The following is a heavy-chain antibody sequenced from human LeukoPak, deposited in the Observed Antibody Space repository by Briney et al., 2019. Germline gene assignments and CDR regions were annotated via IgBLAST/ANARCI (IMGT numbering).Heavy chain of an antibody. CDR1: GNTFSGYY. J-gene: IGHJ4*02. Sequence: GASVNVSCKASGNTFSGYYMHWVRRAPGQGLEWMGWINPNSGATNYAQKFQGRVTMTRDTSITTAYMELGSLRSDDTAIFYCATGVNFDYWGQGTLVSVSS. CDR2: INPNSGAT. V-gene: IGHV1-2*02. CDR3: ATGVNFDY.